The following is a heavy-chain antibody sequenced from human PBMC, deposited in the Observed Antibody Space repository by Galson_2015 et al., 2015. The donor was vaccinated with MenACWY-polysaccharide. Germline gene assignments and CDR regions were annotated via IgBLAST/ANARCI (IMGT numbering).Heavy chain of an antibody. CDR3: ARGGLDY. Sequence: SLRLSCAASGFTFSSYTMNWVRQAPGKGLEWLSYISSGSSTIYYADSVKGRFTISRDNAKNSLYLHMNSLRAEDTAVYYCARGGLDYWGQGTLVTVSS. V-gene: IGHV3-48*01. CDR1: GFTFSSYT. J-gene: IGHJ4*02. CDR2: ISSGSSTI.